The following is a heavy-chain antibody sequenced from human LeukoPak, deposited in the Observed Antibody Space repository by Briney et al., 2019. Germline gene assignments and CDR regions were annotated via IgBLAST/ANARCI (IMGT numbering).Heavy chain of an antibody. CDR1: GGSISSSSYY. CDR3: ARDVYSSKKYNWFDP. D-gene: IGHD6-13*01. Sequence: SETLSLTCTVSGGSISSSSYYWGWIRQPPGKGLEWIGEINHSGSTNYNPSLKSRVTTSVDTSKNQFSLKLSSVTAADTAVYYCARDVYSSKKYNWFDPWGQGTLVTVSS. V-gene: IGHV4-39*07. CDR2: INHSGST. J-gene: IGHJ5*02.